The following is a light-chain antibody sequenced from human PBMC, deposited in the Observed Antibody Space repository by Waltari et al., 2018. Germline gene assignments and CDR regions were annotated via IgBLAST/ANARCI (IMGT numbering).Light chain of an antibody. CDR3: QHSEA. V-gene: IGKV1-33*01. CDR1: QDVINY. J-gene: IGKJ1*01. Sequence: DMQMTQSPASLSASVGDRVTITCQPSQDVINYINWYQQKPGKAPQLLIYDAATLKTGGPSRFSGRQSGTYVTLTIRGLQPEDVGTYYCQHSEAFGQGTTVEI. CDR2: DAA.